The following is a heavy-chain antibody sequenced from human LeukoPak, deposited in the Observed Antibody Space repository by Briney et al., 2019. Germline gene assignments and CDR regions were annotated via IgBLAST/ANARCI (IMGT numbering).Heavy chain of an antibody. CDR1: GDSVSSNSAA. CDR3: ARASGGYSYGYVGYYYYDMDV. Sequence: SQTLSLTCAISGDSVSSNSAAWYWIRQSPSRGLEWLGRTYYRSKWYNDYAVSVKSRITINPDTSKNQFSLQLNSVTPEDTAVYYCARASGGYSYGYVGYYYYDMDVWGQGTTVTVSS. V-gene: IGHV6-1*01. J-gene: IGHJ6*02. CDR2: TYYRSKWYN. D-gene: IGHD5-18*01.